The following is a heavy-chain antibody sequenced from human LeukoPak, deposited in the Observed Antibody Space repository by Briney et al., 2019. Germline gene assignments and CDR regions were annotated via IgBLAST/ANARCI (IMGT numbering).Heavy chain of an antibody. D-gene: IGHD6-13*01. CDR3: ARGDGASSSWTTGFDY. CDR2: IYTSGST. CDR1: GGSISSYY. Sequence: PSETLSLTCTVSGGSISSYYWSWIRQPAGKGLEWIGRIYTSGSTNYNPSLKSRVTMSVDTSKNQFSLKLSSVTAADTAVYYCARGDGASSSWTTGFDYWGQGTLVTVSS. J-gene: IGHJ4*02. V-gene: IGHV4-4*07.